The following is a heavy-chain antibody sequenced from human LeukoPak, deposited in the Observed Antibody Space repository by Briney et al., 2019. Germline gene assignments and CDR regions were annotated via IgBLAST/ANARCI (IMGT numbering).Heavy chain of an antibody. CDR1: GGTFTSYA. CDR3: ASAAHKIGYCSSTSCYTRFDY. V-gene: IGHV1-69*05. CDR2: IIPIFGTA. Sequence: SVKVSCKASGGTFTSYAISWVRQAPGQGLEWMGGIIPIFGTANYAQKFQGRVTITTDESTSTAYMELSSLRSEDPAVYYCASAAHKIGYCSSTSCYTRFDYWGQGTLVPVSS. J-gene: IGHJ4*02. D-gene: IGHD2-2*02.